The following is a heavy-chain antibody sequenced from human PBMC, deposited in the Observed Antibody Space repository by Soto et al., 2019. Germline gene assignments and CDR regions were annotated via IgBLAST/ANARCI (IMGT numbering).Heavy chain of an antibody. V-gene: IGHV3-33*01. Sequence: GGSLRLSCAASGLTFSSYGMHWVRQAPGKGLEWVAVIWYDGSNKYYADSVKGRFTISRDNSKNTLYLQMNSLRAEDTAVYYCAIARGDSSRWSSGVVGYWGQGTLVTVSS. D-gene: IGHD6-13*01. CDR1: GLTFSSYG. J-gene: IGHJ4*02. CDR3: AIARGDSSRWSSGVVGY. CDR2: IWYDGSNK.